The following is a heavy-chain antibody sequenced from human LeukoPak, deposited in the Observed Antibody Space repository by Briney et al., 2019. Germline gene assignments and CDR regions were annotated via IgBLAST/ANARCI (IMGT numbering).Heavy chain of an antibody. J-gene: IGHJ3*02. CDR2: INHSGST. CDR1: GGSFSGYY. CDR3: AKANNENAFDI. V-gene: IGHV4-34*01. Sequence: SETLSLTCAVYGGSFSGYYWSWIRQPPGKGLEWIGEINHSGSTNHNPSLKSRVTISVDTSKNQFSLKLSSVTAADTAVYYCAKANNENAFDIWGQGTMVTVSS. D-gene: IGHD1/OR15-1a*01.